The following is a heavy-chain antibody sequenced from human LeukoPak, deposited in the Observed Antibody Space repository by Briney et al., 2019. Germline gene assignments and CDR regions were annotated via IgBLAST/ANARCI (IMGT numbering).Heavy chain of an antibody. CDR2: ISFDGDNK. Sequence: GGSLRLSCAASGFTFSSYAMHWVRQAPGKGLEWVAVISFDGDNKYYADSVKGRFTISRDNSKNTLYLQMNSLRAEDTAVYYCARREVQLWAFDYWGQGTPVTVSS. J-gene: IGHJ4*02. CDR3: ARREVQLWAFDY. CDR1: GFTFSSYA. D-gene: IGHD5-18*01. V-gene: IGHV3-30-3*01.